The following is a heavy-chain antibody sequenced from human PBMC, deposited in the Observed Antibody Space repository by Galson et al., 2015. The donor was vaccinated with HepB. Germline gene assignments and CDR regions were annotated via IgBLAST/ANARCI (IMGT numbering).Heavy chain of an antibody. CDR2: TYYRSKWYN. Sequence: CAISGDIVPSNSVAWNWIRQSPSRGLEWLGRTYYRSKWYNDYAISVKSRITINPDTSKNQFSLQLNSVTPEDTAVYFCTRSVAGSDAWGQGTLVTVSS. CDR3: TRSVAGSDA. D-gene: IGHD6-19*01. V-gene: IGHV6-1*01. J-gene: IGHJ5*02. CDR1: GDIVPSNSVA.